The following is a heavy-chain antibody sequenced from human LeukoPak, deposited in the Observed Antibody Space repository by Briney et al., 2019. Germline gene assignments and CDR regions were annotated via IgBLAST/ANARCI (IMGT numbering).Heavy chain of an antibody. CDR3: ARQGYTAAYYFLDF. D-gene: IGHD2/OR15-2a*01. J-gene: IGHJ4*02. V-gene: IGHV4-4*07. CDR1: GGSIRSYY. CDR2: IYTTGTT. Sequence: SETRSLTCDVSGGSIRSYYWGWVRQPAGKGLEWIGRIYTTGTTDFNPSLKSRLTMSVDTSKNQFSLNLTSVTAADTAVYFCARQGYTAAYYFLDFWSPGTLVTVSS.